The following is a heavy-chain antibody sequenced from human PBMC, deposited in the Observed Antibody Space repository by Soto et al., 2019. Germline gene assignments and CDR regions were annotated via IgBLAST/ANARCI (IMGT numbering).Heavy chain of an antibody. CDR1: GGSFSNNY. CDR2: ISPSGTT. J-gene: IGHJ4*02. V-gene: IGHV4-34*01. CDR3: ATSLWFGTQPEM. D-gene: IGHD3-10*01. Sequence: QVQLQQWGAGLLKPSETLSLTCAVYGGSFSNNYWTWFRQPPGKGLEWIGEISPSGTTKYIPSLKSRGTISVDTSRKPFFLKVTSVSAADTAVYYCATSLWFGTQPEMWGPGTLVTVSS.